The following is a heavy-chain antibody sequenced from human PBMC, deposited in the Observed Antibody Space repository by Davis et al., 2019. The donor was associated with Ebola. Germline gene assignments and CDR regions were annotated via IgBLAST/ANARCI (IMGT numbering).Heavy chain of an antibody. CDR1: GFTFSSYS. CDR3: ARVREWLVREGDY. CDR2: ISSSSSYI. J-gene: IGHJ4*02. Sequence: GGSLRLSCAASGFTFSSYSMNWVRQAPGKGLEWVSSISSSSSYIYYADSVKGRFTISRDNVKNSLYLQMNSLRAEDTAVYYCARVREWLVREGDYWGQGTLVTVSS. D-gene: IGHD6-19*01. V-gene: IGHV3-21*01.